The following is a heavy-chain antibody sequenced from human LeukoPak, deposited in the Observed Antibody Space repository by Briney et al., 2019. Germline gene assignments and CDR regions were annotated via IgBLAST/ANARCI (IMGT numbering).Heavy chain of an antibody. CDR2: IYTSGST. CDR3: ARDSRIQLWLVFLT. V-gene: IGHV4-4*07. D-gene: IGHD5-18*01. CDR1: GGSISSYY. J-gene: IGHJ4*02. Sequence: SETLSLTCTVSGGSISSYYWSWIRQPAGKGLEWIGRIYTSGSTNYNPSLKSRVTMSVDTSKNQFSLKLSSVTAADTAVYYCARDSRIQLWLVFLTWGQGTLVTVSS.